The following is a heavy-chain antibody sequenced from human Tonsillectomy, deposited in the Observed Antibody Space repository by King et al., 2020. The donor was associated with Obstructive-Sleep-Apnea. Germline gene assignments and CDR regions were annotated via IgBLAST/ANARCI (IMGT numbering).Heavy chain of an antibody. CDR3: ARGNVYTSMAADLDY. CDR1: GGSFSGYY. CDR2: INHSGST. Sequence: VQLQQWGAGLLKPSETLSLTCAVYGGSFSGYYWSWIRQPPGKGLEWSGEINHSGSTNYNPSLKSRVTISVDTSKNQFSLKLSSVTAADTAVYYCARGNVYTSMAADLDYWGQGTLVTVSS. J-gene: IGHJ4*02. D-gene: IGHD5-18*01. V-gene: IGHV4-34*01.